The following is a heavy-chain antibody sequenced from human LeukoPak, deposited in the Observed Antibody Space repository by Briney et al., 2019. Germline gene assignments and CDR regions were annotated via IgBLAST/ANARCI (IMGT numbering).Heavy chain of an antibody. V-gene: IGHV4-34*01. CDR1: GRSFSGYY. CDR2: INHSGST. D-gene: IGHD2-2*02. CDR3: ASRGIVVVPAAIYGH. J-gene: IGHJ4*02. Sequence: SETLSLTCAVSGRSFSGYYWSWIRQPPGKGLEWIGEINHSGSTNYNPSLKSRVTISVDTSKNQFSLKLSSVTAADTAVYYCASRGIVVVPAAIYGHWGQGTLVTVSS.